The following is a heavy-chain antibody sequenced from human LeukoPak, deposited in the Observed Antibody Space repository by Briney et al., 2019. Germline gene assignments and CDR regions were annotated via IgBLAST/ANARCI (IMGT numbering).Heavy chain of an antibody. CDR2: ISSSGSTI. V-gene: IGHV3-48*03. CDR1: GFTFSTYE. CDR3: AKGAIYGDIEN. D-gene: IGHD4-17*01. J-gene: IGHJ4*02. Sequence: GGSLRLSCAASGFTFSTYEMNWVRQAPGKGLEWVSYISSSGSTIYYADSVKGRFTISRDNAKNSLYLQMNSLRAEDTALYYCAKGAIYGDIENWGQGTLVTVSS.